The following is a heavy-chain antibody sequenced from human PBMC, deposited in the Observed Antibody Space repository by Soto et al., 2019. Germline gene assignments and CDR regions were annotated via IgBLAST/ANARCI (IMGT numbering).Heavy chain of an antibody. J-gene: IGHJ3*02. CDR1: GFNFSSYS. CDR2: ISSSSSYI. D-gene: IGHD3-22*01. V-gene: IGHV3-21*01. Sequence: GGSLRLSCTSSGFNFSSYSMNWVRQAPGKGLEWVSSISSSSSYIYYADSVKGRFTISRDNAKNSLYLQMNSLRAEDTAVYYCARDSPSAITMIVVANPDAFDIWGQGTMVTVSS. CDR3: ARDSPSAITMIVVANPDAFDI.